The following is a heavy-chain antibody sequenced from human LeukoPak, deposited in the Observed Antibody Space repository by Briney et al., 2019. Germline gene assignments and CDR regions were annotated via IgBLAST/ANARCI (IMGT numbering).Heavy chain of an antibody. CDR1: GGSISSYY. J-gene: IGHJ5*02. CDR2: IYTSGST. Sequence: SETLSLTCTVSGGSISSYYWSWIRQPAGKGLEWIGRIYTSGSTNYNPSLKSRVTMSVDTSKNQFSLKLSSVTAADMAVYYCARDGPSSGSYFRWLDPWGQGTLVTVSS. CDR3: ARDGPSSGSYFRWLDP. V-gene: IGHV4-4*07. D-gene: IGHD1-26*01.